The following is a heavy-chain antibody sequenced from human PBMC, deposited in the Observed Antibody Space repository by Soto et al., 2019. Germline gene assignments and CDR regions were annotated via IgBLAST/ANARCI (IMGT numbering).Heavy chain of an antibody. D-gene: IGHD6-19*01. J-gene: IGHJ4*02. CDR1: GFTFTNYA. V-gene: IGHV3-23*01. CDR3: AKEGSGWYLGSVDY. Sequence: GGSLRLSCAASGFTFTNYAMSWVRQAPGKGLEWISAISGNGGTTYFADSMEGRFSVSRDNSKDTLYLQMDSLRAEDTAVYYCAKEGSGWYLGSVDYWGQGTLVTVSS. CDR2: ISGNGGTT.